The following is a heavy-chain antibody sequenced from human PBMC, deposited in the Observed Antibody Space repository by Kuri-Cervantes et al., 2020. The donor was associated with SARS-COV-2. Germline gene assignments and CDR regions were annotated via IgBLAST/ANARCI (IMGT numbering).Heavy chain of an antibody. J-gene: IGHJ4*02. V-gene: IGHV3-21*01. CDR2: ISSDSSYI. CDR3: AKDRTGLEWDTQVYFDY. CDR1: GFTFSTYS. Sequence: GGSLRLSCAASGFTFSTYSMNWVRQAPGKGLEWVSSISSDSSYIHYADSVRGRFTISRDNAKNSLFLHMNSLRAEDTAVYYCAKDRTGLEWDTQVYFDYWGQGTLVTVSS. D-gene: IGHD3-3*01.